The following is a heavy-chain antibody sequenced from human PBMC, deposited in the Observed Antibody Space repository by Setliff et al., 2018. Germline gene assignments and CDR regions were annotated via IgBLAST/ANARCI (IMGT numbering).Heavy chain of an antibody. CDR2: IHYRGTT. Sequence: PSETLSLTCGASGGSFSDYCWSWIRQTPGKGLEWIGRIHYRGTTYSNASLASRLTISVDTAKNQFSLKLTSVTAADTAVYYCARTGTYRYFDYWGQGTRVTVS. J-gene: IGHJ4*02. D-gene: IGHD1-1*01. V-gene: IGHV4-34*01. CDR3: ARTGTYRYFDY. CDR1: GGSFSDYC.